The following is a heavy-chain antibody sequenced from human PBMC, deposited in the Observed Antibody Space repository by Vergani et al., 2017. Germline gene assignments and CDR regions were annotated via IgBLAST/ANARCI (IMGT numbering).Heavy chain of an antibody. J-gene: IGHJ3*02. CDR1: GFTFSSYE. D-gene: IGHD6-13*01. Sequence: EVQLVESGGGLVQPGGSLRLSCAASGFTFSSYEMNWVRQAPGKGLEWVSYISSSGSTIYYADSVKGRFTISRDNAKNSLYLQMNSLRAEDTAVYYCYSSWSHAFDIWGQGTMVTVSS. CDR2: ISSSGSTI. CDR3: YSSWSHAFDI. V-gene: IGHV3-48*03.